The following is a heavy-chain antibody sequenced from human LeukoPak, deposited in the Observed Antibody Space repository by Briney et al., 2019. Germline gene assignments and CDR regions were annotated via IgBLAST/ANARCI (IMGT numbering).Heavy chain of an antibody. J-gene: IGHJ5*02. CDR3: AREGFIAVAGVGPFDP. Sequence: ASVKVSCKASGYTFTSYDINWVRQATGQGLEWMGWMNPNSGNTGYAQKFQGRVTMTRNTSISTAYMELSSLRSEDTAVYYCAREGFIAVAGVGPFDPWGQGTLVTVSS. CDR2: MNPNSGNT. V-gene: IGHV1-8*01. CDR1: GYTFTSYD. D-gene: IGHD6-19*01.